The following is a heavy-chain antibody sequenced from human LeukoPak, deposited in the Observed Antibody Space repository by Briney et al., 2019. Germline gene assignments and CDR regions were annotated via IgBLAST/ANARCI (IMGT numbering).Heavy chain of an antibody. CDR2: ISSDSSYI. J-gene: IGHJ6*02. V-gene: IGHV3-21*01. D-gene: IGHD2-2*01. Sequence: GGSLRLSCAASGFTFSSYAMSWVRQAPGKGLEWVSSISSDSSYIYYADSVKGRFTISRDNAKNSLYLQMNSLRAEDTAVYYCARVDCTSTSCYYYYYGMDVWGQGTTVTVSS. CDR1: GFTFSSYA. CDR3: ARVDCTSTSCYYYYYGMDV.